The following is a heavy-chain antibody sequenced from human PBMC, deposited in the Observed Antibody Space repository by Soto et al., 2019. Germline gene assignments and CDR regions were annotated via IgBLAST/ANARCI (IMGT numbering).Heavy chain of an antibody. J-gene: IGHJ6*03. CDR3: AREGGPYSSSWYYYYYYMDV. D-gene: IGHD6-13*01. CDR1: GFTFSSYG. CDR2: IWYDGSNK. V-gene: IGHV3-33*01. Sequence: GGSLRLSCAASGFTFSSYGMHWVRQAPGKGLEWVAVIWYDGSNKYYADSVKGRFTISRDNSKNTLYLQMNSLRAEDTAVYYCAREGGPYSSSWYYYYYYMDVWGKGTTVTVSS.